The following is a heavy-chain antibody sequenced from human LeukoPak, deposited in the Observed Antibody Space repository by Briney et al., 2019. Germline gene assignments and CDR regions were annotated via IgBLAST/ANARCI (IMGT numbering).Heavy chain of an antibody. D-gene: IGHD6-6*01. CDR2: IYTSGST. Sequence: SETLSLTCTVSGGSISSGSYYWRWIRQPAGKGLEWIGRIYTSGSTNYNPSLKSRVTISVDTSKNQFSLKLSSVTAADTAVYYCARGWHSSSLHYYYYYMDVWGKGTTVTVSS. J-gene: IGHJ6*03. CDR1: GGSISSGSYY. CDR3: ARGWHSSSLHYYYYYMDV. V-gene: IGHV4-61*02.